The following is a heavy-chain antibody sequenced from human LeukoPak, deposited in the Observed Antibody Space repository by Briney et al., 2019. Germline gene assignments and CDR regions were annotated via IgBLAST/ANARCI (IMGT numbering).Heavy chain of an antibody. CDR2: IYHSCST. V-gene: IGHV4-38-2*02. D-gene: IGHD2-15*01. Sequence: SETLSLTCTVSGYSISSGYYWGLIRKPPGKGLEWIGSIYHSCSTYYNPSLKSRVTISVDTSKNQFSLKLSSVTAADTAVYYCAGGKAPNCSGGSCSPNYYYYYMDVWGKGTTVTVSS. CDR3: AGGKAPNCSGGSCSPNYYYYYMDV. J-gene: IGHJ6*03. CDR1: GYSISSGYY.